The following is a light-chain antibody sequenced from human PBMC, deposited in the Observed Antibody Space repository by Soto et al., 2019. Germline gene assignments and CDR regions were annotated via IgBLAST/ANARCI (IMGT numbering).Light chain of an antibody. J-gene: IGLJ2*01. Sequence: QSALTQPASVSGSPGQSITISCTGTSSDVGGYNYVSWYQQHPGKAPKLMIYEVSNRPSGVSNRFSGSKSGNTASLTISGLQAEDEADYYCNSYTSSSTHVVFGVGTKLTVL. CDR1: SSDVGGYNY. CDR2: EVS. CDR3: NSYTSSSTHVV. V-gene: IGLV2-14*01.